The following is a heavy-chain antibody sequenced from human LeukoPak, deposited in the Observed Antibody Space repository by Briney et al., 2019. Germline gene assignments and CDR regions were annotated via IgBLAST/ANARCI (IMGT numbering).Heavy chain of an antibody. D-gene: IGHD3-22*01. CDR1: VFTFSSYA. J-gene: IGHJ4*02. CDR3: EKDKGDSSGYYYERGAFGY. Sequence: GGSLRLSCAASVFTFSSYAMSWVRQAPGKGLEWVSAISGSGGSTYYADSVKGRFTISRDNSKNTLYLQMNSLRAEDTAVYYCEKDKGDSSGYYYERGAFGYWGQGTLVTVSS. CDR2: ISGSGGST. V-gene: IGHV3-23*01.